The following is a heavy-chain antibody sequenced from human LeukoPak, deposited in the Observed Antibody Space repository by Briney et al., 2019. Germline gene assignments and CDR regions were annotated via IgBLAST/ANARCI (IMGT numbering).Heavy chain of an antibody. V-gene: IGHV1-18*04. CDR2: INVYNGNT. D-gene: IGHD6-19*01. Sequence: GASVKVSCKTSGYTFTTYTINWVRQAPGQGLEWMGWINVYNGNTNNAQKFQGRVTMTTDTSTSTAYMELRSLRSDDTAVYYCARDWSSVFDYWGQGTLVTVSS. CDR3: ARDWSSVFDY. J-gene: IGHJ4*02. CDR1: GYTFTTYT.